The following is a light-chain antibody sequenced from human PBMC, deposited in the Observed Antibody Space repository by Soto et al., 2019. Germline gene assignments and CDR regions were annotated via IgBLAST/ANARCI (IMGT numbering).Light chain of an antibody. CDR2: SNN. J-gene: IGLJ2*01. Sequence: QSVLTQPPSASGTPGQRVTISCSGSSSNIGSNTVNWYQQFPGTAPKLLIYSNNQRPSGVPDRFSGSKSGTSASLAISGLQSEDEADYYCAAWDDRVDGVVFGGGTKVTVL. V-gene: IGLV1-44*01. CDR1: SSNIGSNT. CDR3: AAWDDRVDGVV.